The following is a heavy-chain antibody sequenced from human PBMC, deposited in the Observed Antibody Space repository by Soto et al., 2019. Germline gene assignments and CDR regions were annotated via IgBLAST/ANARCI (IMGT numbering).Heavy chain of an antibody. J-gene: IGHJ4*02. Sequence: SETLSLTCAVYGGSFSGYYWSWIRQPPGKGLEWIGEINHSGSTNYNPSLKSRVTISVDTSKNQFSLKLSSVTAADTAVYYCASRLRDGIAAAGRDYYFDYWGQGTLVTVSS. CDR3: ASRLRDGIAAAGRDYYFDY. CDR2: INHSGST. V-gene: IGHV4-34*01. CDR1: GGSFSGYY. D-gene: IGHD6-13*01.